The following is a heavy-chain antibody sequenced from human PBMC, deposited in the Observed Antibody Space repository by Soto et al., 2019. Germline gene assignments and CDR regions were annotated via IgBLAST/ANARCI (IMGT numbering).Heavy chain of an antibody. CDR3: AKVRYSSPMGHYYAMDV. Sequence: QAQLEQSGGEVKKPGSSVKVSCKASRVAFSKFIVTWVRQAPGLGLEWVGGIIPIFGTANYAQKFQGRVTITADESTSTSYMEVNNLRSEDTAVYYCAKVRYSSPMGHYYAMDVWGQGTTVTVSS. CDR2: IIPIFGTA. J-gene: IGHJ6*02. CDR1: RVAFSKFI. D-gene: IGHD6-19*01. V-gene: IGHV1-69*01.